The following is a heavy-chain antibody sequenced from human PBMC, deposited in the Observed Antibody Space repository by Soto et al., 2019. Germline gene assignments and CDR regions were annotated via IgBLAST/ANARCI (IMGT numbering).Heavy chain of an antibody. D-gene: IGHD3-22*01. CDR2: ISGSGGST. Sequence: GGSLRLSCAASGFTFSNYAMSWVRQPPGKGLEWVSAISGSGGSTYYADSVKGRFTISRDNSKNMLYLQMNSVRAEDTAVYYCEKDYYDSSGYSYFDYWGQGTQVTVSS. J-gene: IGHJ4*02. CDR1: GFTFSNYA. V-gene: IGHV3-23*01. CDR3: EKDYYDSSGYSYFDY.